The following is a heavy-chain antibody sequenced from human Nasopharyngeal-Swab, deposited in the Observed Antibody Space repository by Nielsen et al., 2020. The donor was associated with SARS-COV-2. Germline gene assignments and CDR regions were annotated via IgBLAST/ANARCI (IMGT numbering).Heavy chain of an antibody. CDR2: INPNSGGT. CDR3: ARDRRDSSGTHNWFDP. CDR1: GYTFTGNY. Sequence: ASGKVSCKATGYTFTGNYMHWGRQAPGQGLEWMGWINPNSGGTNYAQKFQGWVTMTRDTSISTAYMELSRLRSDDTAVYYCARDRRDSSGTHNWFDPWGQGTLVTVSS. D-gene: IGHD6-19*01. J-gene: IGHJ5*02. V-gene: IGHV1-2*04.